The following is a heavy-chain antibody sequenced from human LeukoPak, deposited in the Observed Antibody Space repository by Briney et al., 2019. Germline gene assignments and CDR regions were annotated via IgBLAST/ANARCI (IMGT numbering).Heavy chain of an antibody. CDR3: ARDRLRVFDIVVVPAARRATCGMDV. CDR2: ISSSSSYI. J-gene: IGHJ6*02. V-gene: IGHV3-21*01. D-gene: IGHD2-2*01. CDR1: GFTFSSYS. Sequence: GGSLRLSCAASGFTFSSYSMNWVRQAPGKGLEWVSSISSSSSYIYYADSVKGRFTISRDNAKNSLYLQMNSLRAEDTAVYYCARDRLRVFDIVVVPAARRATCGMDVWGQGTTVTVSS.